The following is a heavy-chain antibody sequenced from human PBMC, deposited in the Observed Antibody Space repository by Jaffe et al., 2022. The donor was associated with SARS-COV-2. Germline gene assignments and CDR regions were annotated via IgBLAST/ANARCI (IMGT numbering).Heavy chain of an antibody. CDR2: INAGTGYT. Sequence: QVQLVQSGAEVKKPGASVKVSCKASGYTFTSSTVHWVRQAPGQRLEWMGWINAGTGYTKYSQKFQGRVTITRDTSASTAHVELSSLRSEDTAVYYCARRISRDSSGYYLYYYYYGMDVWGQGTTVTVSS. V-gene: IGHV1-3*01. CDR1: GYTFTSST. D-gene: IGHD3-22*01. J-gene: IGHJ6*02. CDR3: ARRISRDSSGYYLYYYYYGMDV.